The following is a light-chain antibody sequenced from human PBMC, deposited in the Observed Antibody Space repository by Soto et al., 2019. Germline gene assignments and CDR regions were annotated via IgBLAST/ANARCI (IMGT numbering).Light chain of an antibody. J-gene: IGKJ1*01. V-gene: IGKV1-39*01. CDR2: AAS. CDR3: QQSYSTPVT. Sequence: DIQMTQSPSSLSASVGDRVTITCRASQSITNYLNWYKQKPGKAPNLLISAASSLQSGVPSRFTGSGSGTDFTLTISSLEPEDFATYYCQQSYSTPVTFGQGTKVEIK. CDR1: QSITNY.